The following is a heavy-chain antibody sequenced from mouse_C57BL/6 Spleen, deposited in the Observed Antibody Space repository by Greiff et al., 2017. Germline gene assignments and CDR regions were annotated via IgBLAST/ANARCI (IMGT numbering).Heavy chain of an antibody. CDR1: GYTFTDYY. J-gene: IGHJ2*01. CDR3: ARDDGYEEYYFDY. V-gene: IGHV1-84*01. CDR2: IYPGSGNT. D-gene: IGHD2-3*01. Sequence: VVEPGASVKISCKASGYTFTDYYINWVKLRPGQGLEWIGWIYPGSGNTKYNEKFKGKATLTVDTSSSTAYMQLSSLTSEDSAVYFCARDDGYEEYYFDYWGQGTTLTVSS.